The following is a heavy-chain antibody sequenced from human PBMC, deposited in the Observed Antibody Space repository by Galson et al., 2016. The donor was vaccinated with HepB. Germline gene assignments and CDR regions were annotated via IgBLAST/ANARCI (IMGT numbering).Heavy chain of an antibody. CDR2: ISAYDGNT. D-gene: IGHD2-8*01. CDR1: GYTFTSYG. CDR3: ARATFVLMVDANGRDYYRMDV. J-gene: IGHJ6*02. Sequence: SVKVSCKASGYTFTSYGISWVRQAPGQGLEWMGWISAYDGNTNYAQKLQGRVTITTDTSTSTAYMELRSLRSDDTAVYYCARATFVLMVDANGRDYYRMDVWGRGTTVTVAS. V-gene: IGHV1-18*01.